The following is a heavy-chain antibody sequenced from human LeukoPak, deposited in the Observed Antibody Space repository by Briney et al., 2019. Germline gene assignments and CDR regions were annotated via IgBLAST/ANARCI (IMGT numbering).Heavy chain of an antibody. CDR3: AKDRPNFHENSGHYYRRDGAS. D-gene: IGHD3-22*01. CDR1: GFTFYMYA. Sequence: PGGSLELSCQASGFTFYMYAMSWVRQAPGKGLEWVASMCGTAGCTFYPDSVKGRFTISRDNSKNVLYLRMNSLTAEDTAIYYCAKDRPNFHENSGHYYRRDGASWGQGTLVTVSS. J-gene: IGHJ5*02. V-gene: IGHV3-23*01. CDR2: MCGTAGCT.